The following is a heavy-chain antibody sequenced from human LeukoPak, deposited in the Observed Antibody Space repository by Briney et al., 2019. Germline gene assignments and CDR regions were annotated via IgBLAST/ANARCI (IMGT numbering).Heavy chain of an antibody. CDR3: ARGSGYSYGYTYYFDY. CDR1: DDSISDYY. V-gene: IGHV4-30-4*01. Sequence: SETLSLTCTVSDDSISDYYWSWIRQPPGKGLEWIGYIYYSGSTYYNPSLKSRVTISVDTSKNQFSLKLSSVTAADTAVYYCARGSGYSYGYTYYFDYWGQGTLVTVSS. D-gene: IGHD5-18*01. J-gene: IGHJ4*02. CDR2: IYYSGST.